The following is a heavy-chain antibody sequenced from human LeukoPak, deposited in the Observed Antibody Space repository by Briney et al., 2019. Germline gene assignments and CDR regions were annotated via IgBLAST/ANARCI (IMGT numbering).Heavy chain of an antibody. V-gene: IGHV4-39*07. D-gene: IGHD1-26*01. J-gene: IGHJ4*02. CDR2: VFFSLNT. Sequence: SETLSLTCTVSGGSVDSSDEYWAWIRQSPGKGLEWIGSVFFSLNTYSNPSLKSRVTISIDTSKNQFSLNLRSVTAADTAVYYCARIGIVGAYDYWGQGTLVTVSS. CDR1: GGSVDSSDEY. CDR3: ARIGIVGAYDY.